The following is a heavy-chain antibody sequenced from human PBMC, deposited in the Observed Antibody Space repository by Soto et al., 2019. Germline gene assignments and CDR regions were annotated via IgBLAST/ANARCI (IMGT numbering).Heavy chain of an antibody. J-gene: IGHJ3*02. CDR1: GFTFSDYY. CDR3: ARDIPYYEGAFDI. CDR2: ISSSSSYT. D-gene: IGHD3-22*01. Sequence: GGSLRLSCAASGFTFSDYYMSWIRQAPGKGLEWVSYISSSSSYTNYADPVKGRFTISRDNAKNSLYLQMNSLRAEDTAVYYCARDIPYYEGAFDIWGQGTMVTVSS. V-gene: IGHV3-11*06.